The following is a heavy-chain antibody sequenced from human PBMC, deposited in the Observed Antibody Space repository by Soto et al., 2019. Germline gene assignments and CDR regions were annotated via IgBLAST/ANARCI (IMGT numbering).Heavy chain of an antibody. CDR2: MNPNSGNS. D-gene: IGHD2-2*01. J-gene: IGHJ4*02. V-gene: IGHV1-8*01. CDR1: GYTFTNYD. CDR3: ARGPMSCTSSSCPYFFDY. Sequence: QVQLVQSGAEVKKPGASVKVSCKASGYTFTNYDINWVRQATGQGLEWMGWMNPNSGNSGYAQKFQGRVTMTRNNSMSTASMELSSLRSEDTAVYYCARGPMSCTSSSCPYFFDYWAQGTLVTVSS.